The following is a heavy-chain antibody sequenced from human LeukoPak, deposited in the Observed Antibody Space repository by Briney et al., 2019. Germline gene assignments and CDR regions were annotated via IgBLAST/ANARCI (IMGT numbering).Heavy chain of an antibody. J-gene: IGHJ6*03. CDR1: GGTFSSYA. Sequence: GASVKVSCKASGGTFSSYAISWVRQAPGQGLEWMGGIIPIFGTANYAQKFQGRVTITTDESTSTAYMELSSLRSEDTAVYYCARIAARDYCYYYYMDVWGKGTTVTVSS. CDR3: ARIAARDYCYYYYMDV. D-gene: IGHD6-6*01. V-gene: IGHV1-69*05. CDR2: IIPIFGTA.